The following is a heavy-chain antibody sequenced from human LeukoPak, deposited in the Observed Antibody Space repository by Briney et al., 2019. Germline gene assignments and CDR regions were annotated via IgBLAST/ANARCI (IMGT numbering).Heavy chain of an antibody. J-gene: IGHJ1*01. V-gene: IGHV1-69*04. Sequence: SVKVSSTASGGTFNNYAIRWVRQAPGQGLEWMGRIIPIVGITNYTQNFQGRVTITADKSTSTAYMELTSLRPEDTAVYYCATNGFSSYWYPLGYFQHWGQGTLVTVSS. CDR2: IIPIVGIT. CDR1: GGTFNNYA. D-gene: IGHD6-19*01. CDR3: ATNGFSSYWYPLGYFQH.